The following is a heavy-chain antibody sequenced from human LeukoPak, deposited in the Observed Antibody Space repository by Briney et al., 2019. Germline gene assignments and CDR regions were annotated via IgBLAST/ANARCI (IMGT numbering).Heavy chain of an antibody. J-gene: IGHJ4*02. V-gene: IGHV4-39*01. D-gene: IGHD2-15*01. Sequence: SETLSLTCTVSGGSISSSSYYWGWIRQPPGKGLEWTGSIYYSGSIYYNPSLKSRVTISVDTSKNQFSLNLSSVTAADTAVYYCARSRDSSGASFDYWGQGTPVTVSS. CDR3: ARSRDSSGASFDY. CDR1: GGSISSSSYY. CDR2: IYYSGSI.